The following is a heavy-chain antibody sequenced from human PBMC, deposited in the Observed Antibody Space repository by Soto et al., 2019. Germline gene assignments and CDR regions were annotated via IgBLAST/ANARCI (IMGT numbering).Heavy chain of an antibody. CDR1: GFTFDDYA. D-gene: IGHD6-13*01. J-gene: IGHJ3*02. CDR3: ARDGPLIAAAGTTTPAFDI. V-gene: IGHV3-9*01. Sequence: GGSLRLSCAASGFTFDDYAMHWVRQAPGKGLEWVSGISWNSGSIGYADSVKGRSTISRDNAKNSLYLQMNSLRAEDTALYYCARDGPLIAAAGTTTPAFDIWGQGTMVTVSS. CDR2: ISWNSGSI.